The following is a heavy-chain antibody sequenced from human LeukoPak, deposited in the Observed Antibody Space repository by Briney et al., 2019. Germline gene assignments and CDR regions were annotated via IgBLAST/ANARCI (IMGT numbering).Heavy chain of an antibody. V-gene: IGHV1-69*01. CDR1: GGTFSSYA. D-gene: IGHD6-13*01. CDR2: IIPIFGTA. Sequence: GSSVKVSCKASGGTFSSYAISWVRQAPGQGLEWMGGIIPIFGTANYAQKFQGRVTITADESTSTAYMELRSLRSEDTAVYYCARAVGYSSSWYFGYYFDYWGQGTLVTVSS. CDR3: ARAVGYSSSWYFGYYFDY. J-gene: IGHJ4*02.